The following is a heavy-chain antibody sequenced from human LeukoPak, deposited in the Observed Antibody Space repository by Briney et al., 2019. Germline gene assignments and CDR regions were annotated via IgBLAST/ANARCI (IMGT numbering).Heavy chain of an antibody. CDR2: ISSSGSTI. J-gene: IGHJ4*02. D-gene: IGHD6-13*01. V-gene: IGHV3-48*03. Sequence: GGSLRLSCAASGFTFSSYEMNWVRQAPGKGLEWVSYISSSGSTIYYADSVKGRFTISRDNAKNSLYLQMNSLRAEDTAVYYCARSGVSSSLDYWGQGTLVTVSS. CDR3: ARSGVSSSLDY. CDR1: GFTFSSYE.